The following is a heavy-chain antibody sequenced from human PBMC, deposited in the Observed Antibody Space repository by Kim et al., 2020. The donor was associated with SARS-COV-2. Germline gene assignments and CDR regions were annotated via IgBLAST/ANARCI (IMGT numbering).Heavy chain of an antibody. Sequence: GGSLRLSCAASGFTFSSYEMNWVRQAPGKGLEWVSYISNSGSTTHYADSVKGRFTISRDNADNSLYLQMNSLRAEDTALYYCARESDVAGNDYWGQRTLVTVSS. CDR3: ARESDVAGNDY. J-gene: IGHJ4*02. V-gene: IGHV3-48*03. CDR2: ISNSGSTT. D-gene: IGHD6-19*01. CDR1: GFTFSSYE.